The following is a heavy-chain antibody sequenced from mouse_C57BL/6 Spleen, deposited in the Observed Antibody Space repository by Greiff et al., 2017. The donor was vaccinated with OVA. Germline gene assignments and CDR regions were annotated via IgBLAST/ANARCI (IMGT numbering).Heavy chain of an antibody. CDR3: ARELPLITTVVAPDY. CDR1: GYTFTDYN. Sequence: VQLQQSGPELVKPGASVKIPCKASGYTFTDYNMDWVKQSHGKSLEWIGDINPNNGGTSYNQKFKGKATLTVDKSSSTAYMELRSLTSEDSAVYYCARELPLITTVVAPDYWGQGTTLTVSS. CDR2: INPNNGGT. D-gene: IGHD1-1*01. J-gene: IGHJ2*01. V-gene: IGHV1-18*01.